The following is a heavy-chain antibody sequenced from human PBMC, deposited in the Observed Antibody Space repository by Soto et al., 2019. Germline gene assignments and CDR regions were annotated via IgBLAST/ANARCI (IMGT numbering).Heavy chain of an antibody. Sequence: GRSLRLSCGTSGFTFSHYWMTWVRQAPGKGLEWVANINEDGSKKNYVESVNGRFTISRDNGNKSLYLQMSSLTAEDTAVYYCARDPPAVPTRPALDIWGQGTMVTVSS. CDR3: ARDPPAVPTRPALDI. J-gene: IGHJ3*02. CDR1: GFTFSHYW. CDR2: INEDGSKK. V-gene: IGHV3-7*01. D-gene: IGHD4-17*01.